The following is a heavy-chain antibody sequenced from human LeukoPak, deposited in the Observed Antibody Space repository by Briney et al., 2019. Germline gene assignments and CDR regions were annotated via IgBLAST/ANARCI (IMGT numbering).Heavy chain of an antibody. Sequence: PGGSLRLSCAASGFTFSRYAVSCVPQSPGKGVEWVSAISGSVGNTYYAYSVKGRFTISRDDSKNTLYLQMNSLRAEDTAVYYCAKALHYYGSGSYYNGCDYWGQGTLVTVSS. CDR2: ISGSVGNT. J-gene: IGHJ4*02. V-gene: IGHV3-23*01. CDR1: GFTFSRYA. D-gene: IGHD3-10*01. CDR3: AKALHYYGSGSYYNGCDY.